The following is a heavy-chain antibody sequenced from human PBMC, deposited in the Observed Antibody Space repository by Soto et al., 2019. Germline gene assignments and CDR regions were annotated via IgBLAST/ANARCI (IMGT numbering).Heavy chain of an antibody. D-gene: IGHD2-2*01. Sequence: PSQTLSLTCAISGDSVSSNSAAWNWIRQSPSRGLEWLGRTYYRSKWYNDYAVSVKSRITINPDTSKNQFSLQLNSVTPEDTAVYYCARVYSTSCPGRCYCYGMDVWGQGSTVTVSS. CDR3: ARVYSTSCPGRCYCYGMDV. V-gene: IGHV6-1*01. J-gene: IGHJ6*02. CDR2: TYYRSKWYN. CDR1: GDSVSSNSAA.